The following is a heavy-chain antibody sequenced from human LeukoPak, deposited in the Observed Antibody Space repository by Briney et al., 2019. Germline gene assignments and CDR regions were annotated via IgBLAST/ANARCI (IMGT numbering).Heavy chain of an antibody. CDR2: ISGSGGST. CDR1: GFTFSSYA. J-gene: IGHJ4*02. CDR3: AKAVEYNWNYGVY. V-gene: IGHV3-23*01. Sequence: RGSLRLSCAASGFTFSSYAVSWVRQAPGKGLEWVSAISGSGGSTYYADSVKGRFTISRDNSKNTLYLQMNSLRAEDTAVYYCAKAVEYNWNYGVYWGQGTLVTVSS. D-gene: IGHD1-7*01.